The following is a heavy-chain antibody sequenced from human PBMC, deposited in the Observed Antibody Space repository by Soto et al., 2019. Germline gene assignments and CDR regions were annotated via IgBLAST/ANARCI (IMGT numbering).Heavy chain of an antibody. D-gene: IGHD5-12*01. J-gene: IGHJ4*02. CDR3: ARTLYVDIVATGF. Sequence: QLQLQESGPGLVKPSETLSLTCTVSGGSISSSSYHWGWIRQPPGKGLEWIGSTFYGGSTYYNPSLKSRVTISVDTSKSQFSLKLSSVTAADTAVYYCARTLYVDIVATGFWGQGTLVTVSS. V-gene: IGHV4-39*01. CDR2: TFYGGST. CDR1: GGSISSSSYH.